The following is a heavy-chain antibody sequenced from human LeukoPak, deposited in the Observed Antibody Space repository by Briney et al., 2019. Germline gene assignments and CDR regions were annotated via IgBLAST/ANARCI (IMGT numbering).Heavy chain of an antibody. V-gene: IGHV5-51*01. J-gene: IGHJ6*03. CDR3: ARQVPYSSSAYYYYYYMDV. D-gene: IGHD6-6*01. Sequence: GQSLQISCKGSGYSFTSYWIAWARQVPGKGLEWMGIIYPGDSDTTYSPPFQGQVTISADKSISTAYLQWSSLKASDTAMYYCARQVPYSSSAYYYYYYMDVWGKGTTVTVSS. CDR2: IYPGDSDT. CDR1: GYSFTSYW.